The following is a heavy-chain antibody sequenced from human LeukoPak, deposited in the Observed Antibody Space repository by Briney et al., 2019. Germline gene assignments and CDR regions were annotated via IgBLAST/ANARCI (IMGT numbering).Heavy chain of an antibody. Sequence: GGSLRLSCAASGFTFNTYTMSWVRQAPGKGLEWVSSINSRSSSIYYADSVKGRFTISRDNAKNSLYLQMNSLRAEDTAVYYCARVIWLIDAFDIWGQGTMVTVSS. D-gene: IGHD3-10*01. CDR1: GFTFNTYT. CDR2: INSRSSSI. V-gene: IGHV3-21*01. J-gene: IGHJ3*02. CDR3: ARVIWLIDAFDI.